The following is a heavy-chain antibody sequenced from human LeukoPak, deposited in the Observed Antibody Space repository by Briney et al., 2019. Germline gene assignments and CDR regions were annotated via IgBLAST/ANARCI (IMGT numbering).Heavy chain of an antibody. CDR2: INHSGST. CDR3: ARVGYGGNSRIDY. V-gene: IGHV4-34*01. D-gene: IGHD4-23*01. Sequence: SXTLSLTCAVYGGSFSGYYWSWIRQPPGKGVEWIGEINHSGSTNYNPSLKRRVTISVDKSKNKFSLKLSSVTAADTAVYYCARVGYGGNSRIDYWGQGTLVTVSS. CDR1: GGSFSGYY. J-gene: IGHJ4*02.